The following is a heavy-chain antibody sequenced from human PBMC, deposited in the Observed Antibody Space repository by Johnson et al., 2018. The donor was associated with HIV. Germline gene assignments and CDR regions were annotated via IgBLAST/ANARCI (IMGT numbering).Heavy chain of an antibody. CDR1: GFMFDEYG. J-gene: IGHJ3*02. Sequence: VQVLESGGRVIRPGGSLRLSCAASGFMFDEYGMNWVRQAPGKGLEWVSGVNWNGGSTGYAYSVKGRFTISRDNAKNSLYLQLNSLRAEDTALYYCARDRGRGYCSGGSCYLDAFDIWGQGTMVTVSS. CDR3: ARDRGRGYCSGGSCYLDAFDI. D-gene: IGHD2-15*01. CDR2: VNWNGGST. V-gene: IGHV3-20*04.